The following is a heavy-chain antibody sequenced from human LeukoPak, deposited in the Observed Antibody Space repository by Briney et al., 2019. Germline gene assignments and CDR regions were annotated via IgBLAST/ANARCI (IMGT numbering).Heavy chain of an antibody. CDR2: ISATGGST. D-gene: IGHD1-26*01. J-gene: IGHJ3*02. CDR1: GFTFSSYA. CDR3: ARDGYSGSYYLPSDAFDI. V-gene: IGHV3-23*01. Sequence: PGGSLRLSCAASGFTFSSYAVSWVRQAPGKGLEWVSGISATGGSTYYADSVKGRFTISRDNSKNTLYLQMNSLRAEDTALYHCARDGYSGSYYLPSDAFDIWGQGTMVTVSS.